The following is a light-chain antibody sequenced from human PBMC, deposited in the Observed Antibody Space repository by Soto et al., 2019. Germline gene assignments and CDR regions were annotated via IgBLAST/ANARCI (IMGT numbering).Light chain of an antibody. V-gene: IGKV1-33*01. CDR1: QAISNY. CDR2: DAS. Sequence: DIQMTQSPSSLSASVGGRVTITCQASQAISNYLNWYQQKPGKAPKLLIYDASNLETGVPSRFSGSGSGTDFTFTISSLQPEDIATYYCQQYDNLPLTFGGGTKVEIK. J-gene: IGKJ4*01. CDR3: QQYDNLPLT.